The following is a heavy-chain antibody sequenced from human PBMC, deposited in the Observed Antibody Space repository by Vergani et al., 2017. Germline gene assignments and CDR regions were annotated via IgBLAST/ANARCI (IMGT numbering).Heavy chain of an antibody. J-gene: IGHJ6*02. Sequence: QVQLQESGPGLVKPSETLSLPCPVSGGSLSSYYWSWIRQPPGKGLEWIGYIYYSGSTHYNPSLKSRVTISVDTSQNQFSLKLSAVTAADTAVYYWALVAYGDYLGVWGQGTTVTVSS. V-gene: IGHV4-59*01. CDR3: ALVAYGDYLGV. CDR2: IYYSGST. D-gene: IGHD4-17*01. CDR1: GGSLSSYY.